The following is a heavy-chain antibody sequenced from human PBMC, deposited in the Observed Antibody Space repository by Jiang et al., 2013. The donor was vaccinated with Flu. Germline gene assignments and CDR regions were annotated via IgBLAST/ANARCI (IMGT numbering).Heavy chain of an antibody. Sequence: GPGLVKPSGTLSLTCTVSGGSISSYYWSWIRQPPGKGLEWIGYIYYSGSTNYNPSLKSRVTISVDTSKNQFSLKLSSVTAADTAVYYCARDRGSGWYGYFQHWGQGTLVTVSS. V-gene: IGHV4-59*01. J-gene: IGHJ1*01. CDR3: ARDRGSGWYGYFQH. D-gene: IGHD6-19*01. CDR1: GGSISSYY. CDR2: IYYSGST.